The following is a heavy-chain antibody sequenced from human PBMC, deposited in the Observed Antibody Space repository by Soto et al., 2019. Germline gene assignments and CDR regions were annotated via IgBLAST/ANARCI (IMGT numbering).Heavy chain of an antibody. D-gene: IGHD2-8*01. CDR1: GFSLSTSGVG. CDR3: AHREWLQTSPVFDY. Sequence: QITLKESGPTLVKPTQTLTLTCTFSGFSLSTSGVGVGWIRQPPGKALEWLALIYWDDDKRYSPSLKSRLTITKDTSKNQVVLTMTNMVPVGTATYYCAHREWLQTSPVFDYWGQGTLVTVSS. V-gene: IGHV2-5*02. J-gene: IGHJ4*02. CDR2: IYWDDDK.